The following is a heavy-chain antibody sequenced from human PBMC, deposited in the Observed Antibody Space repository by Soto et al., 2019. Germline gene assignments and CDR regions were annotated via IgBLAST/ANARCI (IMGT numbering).Heavy chain of an antibody. CDR2: MNPNSGNT. D-gene: IGHD4-17*01. CDR1: GYTFRTYG. V-gene: IGHV1-8*02. CDR3: ARTLYGDNVDY. Sequence: EASVKVSCKASGYTFRTYGISWLRQAPGHGLEWMGWMNPNSGNTGYAQKFQGRVTMTRNTSISTAYMELSSLRSEDTAVYYCARTLYGDNVDYWGQGTLVTVSS. J-gene: IGHJ4*02.